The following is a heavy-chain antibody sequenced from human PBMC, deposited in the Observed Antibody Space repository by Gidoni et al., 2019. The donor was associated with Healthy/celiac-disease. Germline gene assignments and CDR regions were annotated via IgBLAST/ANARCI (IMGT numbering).Heavy chain of an antibody. J-gene: IGHJ4*02. D-gene: IGHD5-12*01. CDR3: ARHGREMATITHFDY. CDR2: IYPGDSDT. V-gene: IGHV5-51*01. CDR1: GYSVTSYW. Sequence: EVQLVQSGAEVKKPGESLKISCKGSGYSVTSYWIGWVRQMPGKGLEWMGIIYPGDSDTRYSPSFQGQVTISADKSISTAYLQWSSLKASDTAMYYCARHGREMATITHFDYWGQGTLVTVSS.